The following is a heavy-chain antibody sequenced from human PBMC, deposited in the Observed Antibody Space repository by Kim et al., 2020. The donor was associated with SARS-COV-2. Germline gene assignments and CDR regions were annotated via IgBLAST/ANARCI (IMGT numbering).Heavy chain of an antibody. CDR3: ARAPDYYDSSAPGYFQH. V-gene: IGHV1-69*04. J-gene: IGHJ1*01. Sequence: FQGRVTITADKSTSTAYMELSSLRSEDTAVYYCARAPDYYDSSAPGYFQHWGQGTLVTVSS. D-gene: IGHD3-22*01.